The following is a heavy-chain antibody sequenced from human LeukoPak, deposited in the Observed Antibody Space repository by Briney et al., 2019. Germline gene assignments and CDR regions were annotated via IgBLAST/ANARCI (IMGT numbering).Heavy chain of an antibody. Sequence: SVKVSCKASGGTFSSYTISWVRQAPGQGLEWMGRIIPILGIANYAQKFQGRVTITADKSTRTAYMELSSLRSEDTAVYYCAREFMAAAGEGLDYWGQGTLVTVSS. CDR2: IIPILGIA. V-gene: IGHV1-69*04. CDR3: AREFMAAAGEGLDY. J-gene: IGHJ4*02. CDR1: GGTFSSYT. D-gene: IGHD6-13*01.